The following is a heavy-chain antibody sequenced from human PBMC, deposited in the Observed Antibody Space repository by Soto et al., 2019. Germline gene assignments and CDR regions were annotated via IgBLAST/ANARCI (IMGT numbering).Heavy chain of an antibody. D-gene: IGHD3-22*01. CDR3: ARGVVYRDVGLAYGMDV. V-gene: IGHV4-34*01. J-gene: IGHJ6*02. CDR2: INCSGST. Sequence: PSETLSLTCAVYGESFSNHYWTWIRQSPGKGLEWVGEINCSGSTRYNWSLGSRVTISVDTSKNQFSLMVTSVTAEDTAVYYCARGVVYRDVGLAYGMDVWGQGTMVTVSS. CDR1: GESFSNHY.